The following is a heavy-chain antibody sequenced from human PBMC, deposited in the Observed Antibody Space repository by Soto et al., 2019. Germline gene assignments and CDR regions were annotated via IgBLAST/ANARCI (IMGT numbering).Heavy chain of an antibody. V-gene: IGHV2-5*02. J-gene: IGHJ4*02. CDR2: IYWDDAD. D-gene: IGHD3-10*01. CDR1: GFSATSSGVG. Sequence: QITLKESGPPLVKPTQTLTLTCAFSGFSATSSGVGVAWLRQPPGKALEWLAVIYWDDADQSRPSLKTRLTIIKDTSRHQVVLTMANMDPVDTGTYYGDRMLRGALAYYCDSWGRGTLVTVTS. CDR3: DRMLRGALAYYCDS.